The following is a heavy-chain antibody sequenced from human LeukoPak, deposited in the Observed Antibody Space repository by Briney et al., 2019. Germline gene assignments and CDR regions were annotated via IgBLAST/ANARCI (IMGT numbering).Heavy chain of an antibody. D-gene: IGHD2-21*01. CDR3: AQDFNRLGYYFDY. CDR2: TSYDGGNK. Sequence: PGRSLRLSCAASGFTFSTYGMHWVRQAPGKGLEWVAVTSYDGGNKYYADSVRGRFTISRDNSKNTLYLQMNSLRAEDTAVYFCAQDFNRLGYYFDYWGQGTLVTVSS. CDR1: GFTFSTYG. J-gene: IGHJ4*02. V-gene: IGHV3-30*18.